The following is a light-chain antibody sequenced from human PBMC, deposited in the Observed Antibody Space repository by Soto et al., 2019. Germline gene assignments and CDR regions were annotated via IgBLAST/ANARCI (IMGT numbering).Light chain of an antibody. Sequence: EIVMTQSPATLSVSPGERATLSCRASQSVSSDLAWYQQKPGQAPRLLIYGASTRVTGIPARFSGSGSGTEFTLTISSLQSEDFAVYYCQQYNNWPWTFGHGTKVEIK. CDR3: QQYNNWPWT. V-gene: IGKV3-15*01. CDR2: GAS. J-gene: IGKJ1*01. CDR1: QSVSSD.